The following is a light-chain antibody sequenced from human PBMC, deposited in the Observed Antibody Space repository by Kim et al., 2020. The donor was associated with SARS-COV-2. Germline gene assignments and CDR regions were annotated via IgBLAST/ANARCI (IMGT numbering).Light chain of an antibody. CDR1: QSVTSNF. Sequence: SPGERATLSCRASQSVTSNFLAWYQQKPGQAPRLLSYGASNRATGIPDKFTGSGSGTDFTLTISRLEPEDFAVYHCQQYGGSPPYTFGQGTKLEI. CDR2: GAS. J-gene: IGKJ2*01. CDR3: QQYGGSPPYT. V-gene: IGKV3-20*01.